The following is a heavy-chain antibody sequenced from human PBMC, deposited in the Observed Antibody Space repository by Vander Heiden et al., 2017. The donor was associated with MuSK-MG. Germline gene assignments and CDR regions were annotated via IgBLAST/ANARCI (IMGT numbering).Heavy chain of an antibody. CDR1: GFTFDDYM. V-gene: IGHV3-43*01. Sequence: EVYLVESGGAVVQPGGSLRLSCAASGFTFDDYMVYWVRHTPGKGLEWVSLITWDGRNTYYADSVRGRFTISRDNSRNSLYLQMNSLRTEDTALYFCAKSQGGILTGVDSWGRGTLVTVSS. D-gene: IGHD3-9*01. CDR3: AKSQGGILTGVDS. J-gene: IGHJ4*02. CDR2: ITWDGRNT.